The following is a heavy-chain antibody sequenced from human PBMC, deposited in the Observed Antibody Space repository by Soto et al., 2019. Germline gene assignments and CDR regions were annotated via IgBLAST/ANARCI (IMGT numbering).Heavy chain of an antibody. V-gene: IGHV4-30-4*01. CDR1: GGSIRSDDYI. CDR3: ARGPSGDKVDY. J-gene: IGHJ4*02. CDR2: IYNGGTT. D-gene: IGHD7-27*01. Sequence: PSETLSLTCTVSGGSIRSDDYIWSWIRQSPGRGLEWIGHIYNGGTTYTNPSLRSRLYISVDTSRAFSLDLTSVAAADTAVYFCARGPSGDKVDYWGQGALVTVS.